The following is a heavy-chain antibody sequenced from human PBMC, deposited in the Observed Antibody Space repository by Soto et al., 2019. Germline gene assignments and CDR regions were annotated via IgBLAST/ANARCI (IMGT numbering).Heavy chain of an antibody. V-gene: IGHV1-18*01. Sequence: GASVKVSCKASGYTFTSYGISWVRQAPGQGLEWMGWISAYNGNTNYAQKLQGRVTMTTDTSTSTAYMELRSLRSDDTAVYYCARMAAARVRGVINGMSWEYRGQGTLVTVPS. CDR1: GYTFTSYG. CDR2: ISAYNGNT. D-gene: IGHD3-10*01. CDR3: ARMAAARVRGVINGMSWEY. J-gene: IGHJ4*02.